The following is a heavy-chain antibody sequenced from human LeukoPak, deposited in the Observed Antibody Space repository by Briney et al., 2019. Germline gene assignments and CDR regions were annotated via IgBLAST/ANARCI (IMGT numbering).Heavy chain of an antibody. Sequence: ASVKVSCKASGYTFTSYSISWVRQAPGQGLEWMGWISAYNGNTNYAQKLQGRVTMTTVTSTSTAYMELRSLRSDDTAVYYCARDFSLSITMIVVVMPDAFDIWGQGTMVTVSS. V-gene: IGHV1-18*01. J-gene: IGHJ3*02. CDR3: ARDFSLSITMIVVVMPDAFDI. D-gene: IGHD3-22*01. CDR1: GYTFTSYS. CDR2: ISAYNGNT.